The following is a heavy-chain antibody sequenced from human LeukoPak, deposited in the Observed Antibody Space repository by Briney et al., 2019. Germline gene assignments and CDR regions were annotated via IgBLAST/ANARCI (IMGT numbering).Heavy chain of an antibody. J-gene: IGHJ6*03. CDR3: ARGRPAAILYYYYYMDV. CDR2: INSDGSST. V-gene: IGHV3-74*01. Sequence: GGSLRLSCAASGFTFSSYWMHWVRQAPGKGLVWVSRINSDGSSTSYADSVKGRFTISRDNAKNTLYLQMNSLRAEDTAVYYCARGRPAAILYYYYYMDVWGKGTTVTVSS. CDR1: GFTFSSYW. D-gene: IGHD2-2*02.